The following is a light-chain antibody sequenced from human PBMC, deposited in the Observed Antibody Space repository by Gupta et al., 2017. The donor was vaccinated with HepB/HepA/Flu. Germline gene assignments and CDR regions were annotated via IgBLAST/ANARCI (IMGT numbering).Light chain of an antibody. CDR1: QSVLYSTYNKSY. CDR2: WAS. J-gene: IGKJ1*01. CDR3: HQYFTVPWT. Sequence: DIVMSQSPDSLAVSLGERATINCKSSQSVLYSTYNKSYLAWYQQKPGQPPKVVIYWASTRETGVPVRFSGSGSGTXFTLTIXGLQAEDVAVYYCHQYFTVPWTFGXGTKVEIK. V-gene: IGKV4-1*01.